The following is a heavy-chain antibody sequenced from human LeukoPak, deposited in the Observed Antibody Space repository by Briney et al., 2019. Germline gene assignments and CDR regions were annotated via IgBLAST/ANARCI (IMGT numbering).Heavy chain of an antibody. CDR3: AREAAGILRYFDWSSYYFDY. D-gene: IGHD3-9*01. Sequence: GGSLRLSCAASGFTFSSYSMNWVRQAPGRGLEWVSSISSSSSYIYYADSVKGRFTISRDNGKHSLYLQMNSLRAEDTAVYYCAREAAGILRYFDWSSYYFDYWGQGTLVTVSS. J-gene: IGHJ4*02. CDR1: GFTFSSYS. V-gene: IGHV3-21*01. CDR2: ISSSSSYI.